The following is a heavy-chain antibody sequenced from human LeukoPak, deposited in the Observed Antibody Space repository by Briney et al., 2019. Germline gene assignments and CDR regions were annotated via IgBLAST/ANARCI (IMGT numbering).Heavy chain of an antibody. CDR2: IYSDGST. CDR1: RFTVSSNY. Sequence: GGSLRLSCAASRFTVSSNYMSWVRQAPGKGLEWVSEIYSDGSTYYAASVKGRFSISRDNSKNTLYLQMGSLRAEDMAVYYCARENVSYYYYYMDVWGKGTTVTISS. CDR3: ARENVSYYYYYMDV. J-gene: IGHJ6*03. V-gene: IGHV3-53*05. D-gene: IGHD3-16*01.